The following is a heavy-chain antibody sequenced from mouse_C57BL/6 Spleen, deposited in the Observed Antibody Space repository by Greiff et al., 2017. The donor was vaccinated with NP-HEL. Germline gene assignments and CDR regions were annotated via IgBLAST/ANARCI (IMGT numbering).Heavy chain of an antibody. CDR3: AAYYSNLFDY. D-gene: IGHD2-5*01. CDR2: IDPSDSYT. CDR1: GYTFTSYW. J-gene: IGHJ2*01. V-gene: IGHV1-59*01. Sequence: QVQLQQPGAELVRPGTSVKLSCKASGYTFTSYWMHWVKQRPGQGLEWIGVIDPSDSYTNYNQKFKGKATLTVDTSSSTAYMQLSSLTSEDSAVYYCAAYYSNLFDYWGQGTTLTVSS.